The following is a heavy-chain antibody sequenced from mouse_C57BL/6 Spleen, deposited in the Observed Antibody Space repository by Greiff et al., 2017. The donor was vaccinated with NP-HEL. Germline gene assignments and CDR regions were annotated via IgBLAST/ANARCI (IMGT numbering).Heavy chain of an antibody. CDR1: GYTFTSYG. J-gene: IGHJ4*01. Sequence: QVQLQQSGAELARPGASVKLSCKASGYTFTSYGISWVKQRTGQGLEWIGEIYPRSGNTYYNEKFKGKATLTADKSSSTAYMELRSLTSEDSAVYFCARRDSNYYYAMDYWGQGTSVTVSS. V-gene: IGHV1-81*01. D-gene: IGHD2-5*01. CDR3: ARRDSNYYYAMDY. CDR2: IYPRSGNT.